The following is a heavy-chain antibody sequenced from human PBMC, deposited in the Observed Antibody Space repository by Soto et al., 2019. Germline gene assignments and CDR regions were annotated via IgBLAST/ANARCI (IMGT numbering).Heavy chain of an antibody. D-gene: IGHD3-10*01. CDR3: ARDAGVRWFDP. J-gene: IGHJ5*02. V-gene: IGHV4-59*01. CDR2: IYYSGST. CDR1: GGSISSYY. Sequence: SETLSLTCTFSGGSISSYYWSLIRQPPGKGLEWIGYIYYSGSTNYNPSLKSRVTISVDTSKNQFSLKLSSVTAADTAVYYCARDAGVRWFDPWGQGTLVTVSS.